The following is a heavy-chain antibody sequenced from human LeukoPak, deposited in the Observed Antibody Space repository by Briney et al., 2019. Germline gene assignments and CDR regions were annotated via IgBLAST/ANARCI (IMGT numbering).Heavy chain of an antibody. D-gene: IGHD6-6*01. CDR1: GYTFTGYY. CDR2: VNPNSGGT. J-gene: IGHJ4*02. Sequence: SVRVSCAASGYTFTGYYMHWVRQAPGQGLEWMGWVNPNSGGTNYAQKFQGRVTMTRDTSISTAYMELSRLRSDDTAIGPSAAVIGILAAIVDYTGQGNLVTVSS. CDR3: AAVIGILAAIVDY. V-gene: IGHV1-2*02.